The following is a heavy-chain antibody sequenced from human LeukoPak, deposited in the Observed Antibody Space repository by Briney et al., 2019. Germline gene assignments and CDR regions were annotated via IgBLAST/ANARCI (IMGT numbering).Heavy chain of an antibody. CDR1: GFTFSDYY. J-gene: IGHJ6*02. V-gene: IGHV3-11*01. CDR2: ISSSGSTI. Sequence: PGGSLRLSCAASGFTFSDYYMSWIRQAPGKGLEWVSYISSSGSTIYYADSVKGRFTISRDNAKNSLYQQMNSLRAEDTAVYYCARRPHYYYYGMDVWGQGTTVTVSS. CDR3: ARRPHYYYYGMDV.